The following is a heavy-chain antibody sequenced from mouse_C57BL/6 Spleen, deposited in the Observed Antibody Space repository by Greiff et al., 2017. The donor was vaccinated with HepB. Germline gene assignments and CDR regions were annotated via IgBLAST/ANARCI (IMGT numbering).Heavy chain of an antibody. J-gene: IGHJ2*01. CDR1: GYTFTDYN. Sequence: VQLKQSGPELVKPGASVKIPCKASGYTFTDYNMDWVKQSHGKSLEWIGDINPNNGGTIYNQKFKGKATLTVDKSSSTAYMELRSLTSEDTAVYYCAREEGTTAYYFDYWGQGTTLTVSS. D-gene: IGHD1-2*01. V-gene: IGHV1-18*01. CDR2: INPNNGGT. CDR3: AREEGTTAYYFDY.